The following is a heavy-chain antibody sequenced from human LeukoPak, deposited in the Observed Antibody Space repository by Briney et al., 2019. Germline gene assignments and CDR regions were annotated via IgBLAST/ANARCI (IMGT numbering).Heavy chain of an antibody. CDR3: ARHEGQGLDC. J-gene: IGHJ4*02. V-gene: IGHV4-34*01. Sequence: SETLSLTCAVYGGSFSGYYWSWIRQPPGKGLEWIGEINHSGSTNYNPSLKSRVTISVDTSKNQFSLKLSSVTAADTAVYYCARHEGQGLDCWGQGTLVTVSS. CDR1: GGSFSGYY. CDR2: INHSGST.